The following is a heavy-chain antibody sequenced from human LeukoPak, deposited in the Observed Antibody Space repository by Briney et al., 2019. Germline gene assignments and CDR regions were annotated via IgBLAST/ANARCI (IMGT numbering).Heavy chain of an antibody. CDR1: GFTFSSYS. Sequence: GGSLRLSCAASGFTFSSYSMNWVRQAPGKGLEWVSSISSSSSYIYYADSVKGRFTISRDNAKNSLYLQMNSLRGEDTALYFCAKSIIAARPGYYYGMDVWGHGTTVTVSS. J-gene: IGHJ6*02. V-gene: IGHV3-21*04. CDR3: AKSIIAARPGYYYGMDV. CDR2: ISSSSSYI. D-gene: IGHD6-6*01.